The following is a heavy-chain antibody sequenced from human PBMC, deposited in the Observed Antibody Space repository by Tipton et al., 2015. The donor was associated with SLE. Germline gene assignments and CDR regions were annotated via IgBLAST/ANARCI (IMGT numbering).Heavy chain of an antibody. CDR3: ARLHGYSYGLNWFDP. J-gene: IGHJ5*02. CDR1: GGSIKNHY. V-gene: IGHV4-59*04. D-gene: IGHD5-18*01. Sequence: TLSLTCIVSGGSIKNHYWSWIRQPPGKGLEWIGSIYYTGTTTYYNSFLKSRVTMSVDTSKNQFSLRLTSVIAADTAVYYCARLHGYSYGLNWFDPWGQGTLISVSS. CDR2: IYYTGTT.